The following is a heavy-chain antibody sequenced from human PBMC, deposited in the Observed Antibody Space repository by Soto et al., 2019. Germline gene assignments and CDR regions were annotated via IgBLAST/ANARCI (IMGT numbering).Heavy chain of an antibody. D-gene: IGHD1-1*01. CDR1: GFPFSANA. Sequence: GGSLRLSCAASGFPFSANAMTWVPQAPGKGLEWVSSISGNGGTTYYAESVKGRFTISRDNSKNTVSLQMNSLRAEDTSVYYCAKSATTNYFDYWGQGTPVTVSS. V-gene: IGHV3-23*01. J-gene: IGHJ4*02. CDR3: AKSATTNYFDY. CDR2: ISGNGGTT.